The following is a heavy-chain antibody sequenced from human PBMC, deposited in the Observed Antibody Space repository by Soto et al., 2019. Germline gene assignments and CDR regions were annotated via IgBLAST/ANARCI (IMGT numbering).Heavy chain of an antibody. Sequence: SETLSLTCSFSGDSVTSHYLTWIRQSPEKGLEWIGYMHYTGFSHYNPSLKSRLTISVDRSKNQFSLQLTSVTVEDTAVYYCASYATGSGSDSLTTNWFDPWGQGTLVTVSS. V-gene: IGHV4-59*02. J-gene: IGHJ5*02. CDR2: MHYTGFS. CDR3: ASYATGSGSDSLTTNWFDP. CDR1: GDSVTSHY. D-gene: IGHD3-10*01.